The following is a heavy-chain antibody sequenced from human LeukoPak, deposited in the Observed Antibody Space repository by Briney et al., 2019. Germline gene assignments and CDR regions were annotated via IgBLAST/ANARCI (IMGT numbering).Heavy chain of an antibody. Sequence: GGSLRLSCAASGFTFSSYGMHWVRQAPGKGLEWVSSISSRSGYMYYADSVKGRFTISRDNAENSLYLHMNSLRAEDTAVYYCGRDPSIYDSSAWKAIDYWGQGTLVTVSS. CDR1: GFTFSSYG. CDR3: GRDPSIYDSSAWKAIDY. J-gene: IGHJ4*02. CDR2: ISSRSGYM. D-gene: IGHD6-19*01. V-gene: IGHV3-21*01.